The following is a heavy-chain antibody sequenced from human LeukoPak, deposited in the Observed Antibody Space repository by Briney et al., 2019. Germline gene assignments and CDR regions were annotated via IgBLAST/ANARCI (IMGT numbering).Heavy chain of an antibody. CDR2: IHHTGST. CDR1: GSSIRTYTH. V-gene: IGHV4-38-2*02. D-gene: IGHD5-18*01. Sequence: PSETLSLTCTVSGSSIRTYTHWGWIRQPPGKGLEWIGSIHHTGSTYYNPSLGSRVTISIDTSKNQFSLKLSSVTAADTAFYFCANSGSNYEAVSWGQGTLVTVSS. J-gene: IGHJ5*02. CDR3: ANSGSNYEAVS.